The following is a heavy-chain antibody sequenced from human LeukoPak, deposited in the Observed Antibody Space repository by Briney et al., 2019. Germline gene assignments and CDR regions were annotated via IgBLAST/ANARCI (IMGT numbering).Heavy chain of an antibody. CDR2: TSYDETNK. D-gene: IGHD3-22*01. J-gene: IGHJ4*02. CDR3: AKATVYYYDSSGYPGYYFDY. V-gene: IGHV3-30*18. CDR1: GFTFSNYG. Sequence: PGGSLRLSCGASGFTFSNYGMHWVRQAPGKGLEWVAVTSYDETNKYYADSVKGRLTISRDNSKNTLYLQMNSLRAEDTAVYYCAKATVYYYDSSGYPGYYFDYWGQGTLVTVSS.